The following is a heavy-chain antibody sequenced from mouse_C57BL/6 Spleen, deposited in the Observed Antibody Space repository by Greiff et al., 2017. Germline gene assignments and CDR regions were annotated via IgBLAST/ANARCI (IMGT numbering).Heavy chain of an antibody. Sequence: EVQLVESGGGLVKPGGSLKLSCAASGFTFSDYGMHWVRQAPEEGLEWVAYISSGSSTIYYADTVKGRFTISRANAKNTLLLQMTSLRSEDTAMYYWTRAGSSYFDYGGQGTTLTVSS. CDR1: GFTFSDYG. V-gene: IGHV5-17*01. J-gene: IGHJ2*01. CDR3: TRAGSSYFDY. D-gene: IGHD1-1*01. CDR2: ISSGSSTI.